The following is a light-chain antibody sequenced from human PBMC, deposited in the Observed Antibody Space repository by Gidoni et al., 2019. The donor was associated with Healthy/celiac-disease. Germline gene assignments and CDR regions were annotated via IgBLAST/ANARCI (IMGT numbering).Light chain of an antibody. CDR3: QQYYSYPRT. Sequence: AIRLTQSPSSFSASTGDRVTITCRASQGISSYLAWYQQKPGKAPKLLIYAACTLQSGVPSRFSGSGSGTDFTRTISCLQSEDFATYYCQQYYSYPRTFGQGTKVEIK. CDR2: AAC. J-gene: IGKJ1*01. V-gene: IGKV1-8*01. CDR1: QGISSY.